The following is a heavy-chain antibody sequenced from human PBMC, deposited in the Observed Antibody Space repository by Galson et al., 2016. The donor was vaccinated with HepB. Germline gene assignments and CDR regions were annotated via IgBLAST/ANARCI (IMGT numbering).Heavy chain of an antibody. CDR2: IWFDGTND. D-gene: IGHD3-10*01. Sequence: SLRLSCAASGFTSSSYTMHWARQAPGKGLEWVAVIWFDGTNDYYADSVKGRFTISRDNSKNTLYLQMNSLRAEDTAVYYCASSGGFGSGTYYVYWGQGTLVTVSS. V-gene: IGHV3-30-3*01. CDR3: ASSGGFGSGTYYVY. J-gene: IGHJ4*02. CDR1: GFTSSSYT.